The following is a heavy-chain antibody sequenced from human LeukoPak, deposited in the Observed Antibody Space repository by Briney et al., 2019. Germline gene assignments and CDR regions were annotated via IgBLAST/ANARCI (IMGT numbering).Heavy chain of an antibody. CDR1: GFTFSDYY. CDR3: ASLRCGGDCYSDY. CDR2: ISSSGSTI. D-gene: IGHD2-21*02. Sequence: GGSLRLSWAASGFTFSDYYMSWIRQAPGKGLEWVSYISSSGSTIYYADSVKGRFTISRDNAKNSLYLQVNSLRAEDTAVYYCASLRCGGDCYSDYWGQGTLVTVSS. J-gene: IGHJ4*02. V-gene: IGHV3-11*01.